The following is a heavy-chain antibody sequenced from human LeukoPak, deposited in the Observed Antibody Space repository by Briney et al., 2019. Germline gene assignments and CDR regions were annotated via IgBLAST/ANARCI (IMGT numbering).Heavy chain of an antibody. CDR3: ARRYESDAFDI. J-gene: IGHJ3*02. CDR1: GRTGKSRRDD. D-gene: IGHD3-16*01. CDR2: IYYSGST. Sequence: AACGRTGKSRRDDGAWKHQPPGKGLEWIGSIYYSGSTYYNPSLKSRVTISVDTSKNQFSLKLSSVTAADSAVYYCARRYESDAFDIWGQGTTV. V-gene: IGHV4-39*07.